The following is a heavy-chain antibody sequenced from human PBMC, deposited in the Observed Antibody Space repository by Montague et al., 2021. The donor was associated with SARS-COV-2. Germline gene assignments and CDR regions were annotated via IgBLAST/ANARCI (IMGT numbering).Heavy chain of an antibody. Sequence: SETLSLTCTVSGGSISSSNYYWGWNRPPPGKGLAWIGSIYYSASTYYTPSLKSRVTISVDTSKYQFSLKLSSVTAADTAVYSCASPTYYYGSSGSDAFDFWGQGTMVTVSS. CDR2: IYYSAST. V-gene: IGHV4-39*01. D-gene: IGHD3-22*01. CDR1: GGSISSSNYY. CDR3: ASPTYYYGSSGSDAFDF. J-gene: IGHJ3*01.